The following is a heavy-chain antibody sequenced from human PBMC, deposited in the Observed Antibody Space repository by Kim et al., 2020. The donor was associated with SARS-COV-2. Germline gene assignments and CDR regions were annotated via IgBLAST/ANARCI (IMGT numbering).Heavy chain of an antibody. CDR1: VFTFSNSG. D-gene: IGHD3-3*01. Sequence: GGSLRLSCAASVFTFSNSGMHWVRQAPGKGLEWVALIWYDGGNKYHADSVKGRFTITRANSKNTLYLQMNSMRAEDTAVYYCAGWYTDFCTSYLTTSEYVCYLDVGARGTIVTV. V-gene: IGHV3-33*01. J-gene: IGHJ6*03. CDR3: AGWYTDFCTSYLTTSEYVCYLDV. CDR2: IWYDGGNK.